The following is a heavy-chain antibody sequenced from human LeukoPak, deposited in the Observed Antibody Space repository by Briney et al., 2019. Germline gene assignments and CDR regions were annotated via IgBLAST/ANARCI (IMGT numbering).Heavy chain of an antibody. D-gene: IGHD3-16*01. Sequence: GGSLRLSCAASGFTFSDYALGWVRQAPGRGLEWVATLSGSGAGTYYSDSVQGRFTISRDNSKRTLFLQMNSLRAEDTAFYYCARVATGSYHFDYWGQGTLATVSS. CDR3: ARVATGSYHFDY. CDR2: LSGSGAGT. CDR1: GFTFSDYA. V-gene: IGHV3-23*01. J-gene: IGHJ4*02.